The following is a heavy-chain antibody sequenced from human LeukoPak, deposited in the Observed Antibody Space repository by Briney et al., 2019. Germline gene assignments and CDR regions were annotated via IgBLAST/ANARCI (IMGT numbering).Heavy chain of an antibody. J-gene: IGHJ4*02. V-gene: IGHV3-30-3*01. CDR2: ISYDGSNK. Sequence: GRSLRLSCAASGFTFSSYAMHWVRQAPGKGLEWVAVISYDGSNKYYADSVKGRFTISRDNSKNTLYLQMNSLRAEDTAVYYCARDQGGPLDYWGQGTLVTVSS. CDR1: GFTFSSYA. CDR3: ARDQGGPLDY. D-gene: IGHD3-16*01.